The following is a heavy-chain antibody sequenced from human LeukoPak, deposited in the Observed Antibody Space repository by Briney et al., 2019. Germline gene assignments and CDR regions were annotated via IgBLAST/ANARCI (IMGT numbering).Heavy chain of an antibody. D-gene: IGHD1-14*01. Sequence: ASVKVSCKASGYTFTSYAMHWVRQAPGQRLEWMGWINAGNGNTKYSQKLQGRVTMTTDTSTSTAYMELRSLRSDDTAVYYCAITTDPRFAFDIWGQGTMVTVSS. CDR2: INAGNGNT. J-gene: IGHJ3*02. CDR1: GYTFTSYA. V-gene: IGHV1-3*01. CDR3: AITTDPRFAFDI.